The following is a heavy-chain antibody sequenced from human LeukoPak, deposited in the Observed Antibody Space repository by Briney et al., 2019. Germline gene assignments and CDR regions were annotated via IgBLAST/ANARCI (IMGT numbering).Heavy chain of an antibody. V-gene: IGHV3-23*01. D-gene: IGHD6-19*01. CDR3: AKTNQQWLPYGMDV. CDR2: ISGSGGST. CDR1: GFTFSSYA. Sequence: PGGSLRLSCAASGFTFSSYAMSWVRQAPGKGLEWVSAISGSGGSTYYADSVKGRFTISRDNSKNTLYLQMNSLRAEDTAVYCCAKTNQQWLPYGMDVWGQGTTVTVSS. J-gene: IGHJ6*02.